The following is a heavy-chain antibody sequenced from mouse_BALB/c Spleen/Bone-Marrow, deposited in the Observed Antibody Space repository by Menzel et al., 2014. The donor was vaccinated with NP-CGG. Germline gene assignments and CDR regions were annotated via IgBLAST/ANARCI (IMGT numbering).Heavy chain of an antibody. V-gene: IGHV5-17*02. CDR2: ISGGTSTI. CDR1: GFTFRSFG. CDR3: VRGGYYVPSYFDS. Sequence: EVKVEESGGRLVQPGGSWKLSCAASGFTFRSFGMRWARRAPEKGLEWVAYISGGTSTIYYADTVKGRFTISRDNPNNTLFLQMTSLRSEDTAMYYCVRGGYYVPSYFDSWGQGTTLTVSS. D-gene: IGHD2-3*01. J-gene: IGHJ2*01.